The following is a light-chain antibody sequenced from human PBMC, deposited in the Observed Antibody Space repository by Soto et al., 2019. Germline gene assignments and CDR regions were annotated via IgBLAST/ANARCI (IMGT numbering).Light chain of an antibody. CDR1: QSVSSN. CDR3: QQYNNWPL. Sequence: EILMTQSPATLSVSPGERATLSCRASQSVSSNLAWYQQKPGQAPRLLIYGASTRATGVPARFSGSGSGTEFTLTISSLQSEDFAVYYCQQYNNWPLFGQGTKV. CDR2: GAS. J-gene: IGKJ1*01. V-gene: IGKV3-15*01.